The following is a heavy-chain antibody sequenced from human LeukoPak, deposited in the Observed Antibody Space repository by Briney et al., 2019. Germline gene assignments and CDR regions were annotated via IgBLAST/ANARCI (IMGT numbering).Heavy chain of an antibody. CDR3: ARDLGSGSLHY. Sequence: ASVKVSCKASGYTFTSYAIHWVRQAPGQRLEWLGWINTGNGDTRYSQTFQGRFTITSDTSASTAYMELSSLRSEDTAVYYCARDLGSGSLHYWGQGTLVTVSS. V-gene: IGHV1-3*04. J-gene: IGHJ4*02. D-gene: IGHD1-26*01. CDR2: INTGNGDT. CDR1: GYTFTSYA.